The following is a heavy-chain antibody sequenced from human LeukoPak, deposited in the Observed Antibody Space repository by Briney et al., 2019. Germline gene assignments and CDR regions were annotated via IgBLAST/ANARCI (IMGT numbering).Heavy chain of an antibody. Sequence: GGSLRLSCTASGFTFSTYSMNWVRQAPGKGLEWVSSITSPVGRMYYADSLKGRITISRDNARSTLYLQMNSLRAEDTAVYYCATDGRSSGWYGFDYWGQGILVTVSS. CDR3: ATDGRSSGWYGFDY. CDR1: GFTFSTYS. D-gene: IGHD6-19*01. J-gene: IGHJ4*02. V-gene: IGHV3-21*01. CDR2: ITSPVGRM.